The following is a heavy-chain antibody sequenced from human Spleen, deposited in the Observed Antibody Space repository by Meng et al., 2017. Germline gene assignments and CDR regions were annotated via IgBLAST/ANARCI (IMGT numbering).Heavy chain of an antibody. Sequence: QVHRQAPRTDLVKLSQTLSLTCTVSGGSFSDYYWSWIRQPPGKGLEWIGEINHSGSTNYNPSLESRATISVDTSQNNLSLKLSSVTAADSAVYYCARGPTTMAHDFDYWGQGTLVTVSS. J-gene: IGHJ4*02. CDR1: GGSFSDYY. CDR3: ARGPTTMAHDFDY. D-gene: IGHD4-11*01. CDR2: INHSGST. V-gene: IGHV4-34*01.